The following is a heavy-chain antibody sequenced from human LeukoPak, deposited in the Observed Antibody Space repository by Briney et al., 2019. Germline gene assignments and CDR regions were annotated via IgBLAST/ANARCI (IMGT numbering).Heavy chain of an antibody. J-gene: IGHJ6*03. D-gene: IGHD2-15*01. CDR3: ARTPVRYYYYYMDV. CDR2: IIPIFGTA. CDR1: GYTFTNYG. Sequence: ASVKVSCKASGYTFTNYGISWVRQAPGQGLEWMGGIIPIFGTANYAQKFQGRVTITTDESTSTAYMELSSLRSEDTAVYYCARTPVRYYYYYMDVWGKGTTVTVSS. V-gene: IGHV1-69*05.